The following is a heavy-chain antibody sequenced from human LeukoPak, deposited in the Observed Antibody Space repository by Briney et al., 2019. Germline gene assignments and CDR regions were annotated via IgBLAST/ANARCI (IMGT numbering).Heavy chain of an antibody. D-gene: IGHD2-21*02. V-gene: IGHV3-43*01. CDR3: AKDNSGLYCGGDCSHFDY. CDR2: ISWDGGST. Sequence: GGSLRLSCAASGFTFDDYTMHWVRQAPGKGLEWVSLISWDGGSTYYADSVKGRFTISRDNSKNSLYLQMNSLRTEDTALYYCAKDNSGLYCGGDCSHFDYWGQGTLVTVSS. J-gene: IGHJ4*02. CDR1: GFTFDDYT.